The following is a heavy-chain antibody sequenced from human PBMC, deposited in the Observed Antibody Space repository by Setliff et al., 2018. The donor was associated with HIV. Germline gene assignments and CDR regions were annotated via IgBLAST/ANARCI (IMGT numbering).Heavy chain of an antibody. Sequence: ASVKVSCKASGYSFTTYDIKWVRQATGQGLEWMGWMNPHSGKKGYAQEFQDRVTMTWDTSTSTAYMELSSLRSDDTAVYYCARTDRDPWGQGTLVTVSS. CDR3: ARTDRDP. J-gene: IGHJ5*01. V-gene: IGHV1-8*01. CDR1: GYSFTTYD. CDR2: MNPHSGKK.